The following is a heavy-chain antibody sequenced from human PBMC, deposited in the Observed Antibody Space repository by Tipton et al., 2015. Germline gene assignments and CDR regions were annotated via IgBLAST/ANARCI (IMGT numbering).Heavy chain of an antibody. V-gene: IGHV4-39*01. CDR3: VGNVRYYGMDV. D-gene: IGHD3-10*02. CDR1: GGSINNSSYH. Sequence: GLVKPSETLSLICTVSGGSINNSSYHWGWVRQTPGRGLEWIGSTYDGGSAYFNPSLKSRLKTTVDTPKNEFSLKLTSVTAADAGTYYCVGNVRYYGMDVWGRGTTVTVSS. CDR2: TYDGGSA. J-gene: IGHJ6*02.